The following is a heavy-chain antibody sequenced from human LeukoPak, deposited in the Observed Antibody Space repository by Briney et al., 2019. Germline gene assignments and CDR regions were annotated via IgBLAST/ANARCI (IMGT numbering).Heavy chain of an antibody. V-gene: IGHV3-74*03. CDR2: INNDGSSI. D-gene: IGHD5/OR15-5a*01. J-gene: IGHJ4*02. Sequence: GGSLRLSCAASGFTFIGYWMYRVRQAPGKGLVWVSRINNDGSSITYADSVKGRFTISRDNAKSMLYLQMNSLRAEGTAVYYCTRASVYWYHDYWGQGTLVTVSS. CDR3: TRASVYWYHDY. CDR1: GFTFIGYW.